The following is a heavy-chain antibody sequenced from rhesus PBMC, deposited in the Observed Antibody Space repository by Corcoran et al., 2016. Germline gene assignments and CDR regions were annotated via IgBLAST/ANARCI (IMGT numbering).Heavy chain of an antibody. V-gene: IGHV2-174*01. J-gene: IGHJ1*01. CDR3: ARVVGLTAPTEYFEF. CDR2: LYWDDDK. CDR1: GFSLTTSGMG. Sequence: QVTLKESGPALVKPTQTLTLTCTFSGFSLTTSGMGVGWIRQPPGKALEWLALLYWDDDKRYSTSLKSRLTISKDTAKNRVVLTMTNMDPVDTATYYCARVVGLTAPTEYFEFWGQGALVTVSS. D-gene: IGHD2-15*01.